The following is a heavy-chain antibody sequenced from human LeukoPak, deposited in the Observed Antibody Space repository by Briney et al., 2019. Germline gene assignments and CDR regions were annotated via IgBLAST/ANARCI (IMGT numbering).Heavy chain of an antibody. CDR2: ISYDGSNK. V-gene: IGHV3-30-3*01. CDR1: GFTVSSNY. CDR3: ARDDYGDYHFDY. D-gene: IGHD4-17*01. Sequence: GGSLRLSCAASGFTVSSNYMSWVRQAPGKGLEWVAVISYDGSNKYYADSVKGRFTISRDNSKNTLYLQMNSLRAEDTAVYYCARDDYGDYHFDYWGQGTLVTASS. J-gene: IGHJ4*02.